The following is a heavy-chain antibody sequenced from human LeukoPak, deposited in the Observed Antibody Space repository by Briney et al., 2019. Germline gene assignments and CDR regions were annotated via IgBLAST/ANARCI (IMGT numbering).Heavy chain of an antibody. J-gene: IGHJ4*02. V-gene: IGHV4-30-4*01. CDR2: ICYSGSI. CDR1: GGSISSGDYC. D-gene: IGHD3-10*01. CDR3: SGELYPLIDY. Sequence: SETLSLTCTVSGGSISSGDYCWSCIRQPPGQGLEWIGYICYSGSIYYNPSLKSRVTISIDTSKNQFSLKLSSVTAADTAMYYCSGELYPLIDYWGQGTLVTVSS.